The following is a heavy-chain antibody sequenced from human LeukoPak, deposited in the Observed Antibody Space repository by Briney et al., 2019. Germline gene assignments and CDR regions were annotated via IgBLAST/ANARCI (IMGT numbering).Heavy chain of an antibody. CDR2: INHSGST. CDR3: ARGRRFLEWLADDFDYYYGMDV. J-gene: IGHJ6*02. Sequence: SETLSLTCAVYGGSFSGYYWSWIRQPPGKGLEWIGEINHSGSTNYNPSPKSRVTISVDTSKNQFSLKLSSVTAADTAVYYCARGRRFLEWLADDFDYYYGMDVWGQGTTVTVSS. V-gene: IGHV4-34*01. CDR1: GGSFSGYY. D-gene: IGHD3-3*01.